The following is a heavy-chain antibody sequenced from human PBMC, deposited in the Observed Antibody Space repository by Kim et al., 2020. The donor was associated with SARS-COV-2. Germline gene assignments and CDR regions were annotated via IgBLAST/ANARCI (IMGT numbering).Heavy chain of an antibody. CDR1: GYSFTSYW. V-gene: IGHV5-51*01. CDR3: ARLTGLYGSAMEGAFDI. J-gene: IGHJ3*02. Sequence: GESLKISCKGSGYSFTSYWIGWVRQMPGKGLEWMGIIYPGDSDTRYSPSFQGQVTISADKSISTAYLQWSSLKASDTAMYYCARLTGLYGSAMEGAFDIWGQGTMVTVSS. CDR2: IYPGDSDT. D-gene: IGHD3-10*01.